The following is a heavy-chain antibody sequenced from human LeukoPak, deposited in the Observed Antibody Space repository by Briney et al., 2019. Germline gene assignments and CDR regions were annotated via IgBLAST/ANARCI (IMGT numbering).Heavy chain of an antibody. D-gene: IGHD3-22*01. CDR1: GFTFSSYW. CDR3: AKPPITMITSSF. Sequence: GGSLRLSCAASGFTFSSYWMHWVRQAPGKGLEWVSAISGSGGCTYYADSVKGRFTISRDNSKNTLYLQMNSLRAEDTAVYYCAKPPITMITSSFWGQGTMVTVSS. J-gene: IGHJ3*01. V-gene: IGHV3-23*01. CDR2: ISGSGGCT.